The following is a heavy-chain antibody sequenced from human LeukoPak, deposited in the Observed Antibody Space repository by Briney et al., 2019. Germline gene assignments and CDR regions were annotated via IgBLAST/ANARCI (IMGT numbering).Heavy chain of an antibody. J-gene: IGHJ6*02. Sequence: ASVKVSCKASGGTFSSYAISWVRQAPGQGLEWMGGIIPIFGTANYAQKFQGRVTITADESTSTAYMELSSLRSEDTAVYYCARAIFGVVIRDYYYGMDVWGQGTTVTVSS. CDR1: GGTFSSYA. V-gene: IGHV1-69*13. CDR2: IIPIFGTA. D-gene: IGHD3-3*01. CDR3: ARAIFGVVIRDYYYGMDV.